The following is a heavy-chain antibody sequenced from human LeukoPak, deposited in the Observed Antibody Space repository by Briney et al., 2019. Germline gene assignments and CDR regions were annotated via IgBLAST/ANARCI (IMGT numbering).Heavy chain of an antibody. V-gene: IGHV3-48*02. Sequence: GGSLRLSCAASGSTFSRYNMNWGRQAPGKGLEWVSYISSSSSTTYYADSVKGRYTISRDNAKTSLYLQMNSLRDEDTAVYYFAERTHIGSYYFDYWGQGTLVTVSS. J-gene: IGHJ4*02. CDR1: GSTFSRYN. CDR2: ISSSSSTT. CDR3: AERTHIGSYYFDY. D-gene: IGHD1-26*01.